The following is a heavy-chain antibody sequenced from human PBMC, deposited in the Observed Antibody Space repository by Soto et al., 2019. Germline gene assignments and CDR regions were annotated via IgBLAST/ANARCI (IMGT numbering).Heavy chain of an antibody. CDR3: AKDLYICGGGGFDY. J-gene: IGHJ4*02. D-gene: IGHD6-19*01. V-gene: IGHV3-23*01. CDR1: GFTFSSHA. Sequence: EVQLLESGGGLLQPGGSLRLSCAASGFTFSSHAMTWVRQAPGKGLEWVSTIGGSGGSTFYADPGKGRFSISRDNSRNTLYLPMDSLRAEDTAGYYCAKDLYICGGGGFDYWGQGTLVTVSS. CDR2: IGGSGGST.